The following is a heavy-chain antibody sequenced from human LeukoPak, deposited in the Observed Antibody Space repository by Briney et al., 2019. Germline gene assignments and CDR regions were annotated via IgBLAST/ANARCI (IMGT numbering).Heavy chain of an antibody. CDR2: IPTDEINK. CDR1: GRKLSSYS. D-gene: IGHD2-15*01. CDR3: AADRKSIGGTCLED. V-gene: IGHV3-30*04. J-gene: IGHJ4*02. Sequence: GGSLRLSLVVSGRKLSSYSFHWVRQPPARGGEGVAVIPTDEINKYYEDSLKGRFPIQRDNYRDTVYLQLDSLAPGGTAVYFCAADRKSIGGTCLEDWGRGTRVAVSS.